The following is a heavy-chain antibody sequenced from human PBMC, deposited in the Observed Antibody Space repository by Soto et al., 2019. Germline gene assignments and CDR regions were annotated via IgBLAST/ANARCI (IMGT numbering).Heavy chain of an antibody. D-gene: IGHD3-3*01. V-gene: IGHV3-23*01. CDR1: GFTFSSYA. Sequence: PGGSLRLSCAAFGFTFSSYAMSWVLQAPGKGLEWVSAISGSGGSTYYADSVKGRFTISRDNSKNTLYLQMNSLRAEDTAVYYCAVRITIFGVVIPKPHFDYWGQGTLVTVSS. J-gene: IGHJ4*02. CDR2: ISGSGGST. CDR3: AVRITIFGVVIPKPHFDY.